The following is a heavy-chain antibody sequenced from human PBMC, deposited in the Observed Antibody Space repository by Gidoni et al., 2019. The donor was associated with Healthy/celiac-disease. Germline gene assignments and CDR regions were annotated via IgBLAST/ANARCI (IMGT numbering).Heavy chain of an antibody. CDR3: ARDFGYCSGGSCYHGSDY. Sequence: QVQLVQSGAAVKKPGSSVKVSCKASGGTFSSYAISWVRQAPGQGLEWMGGIIHIFGTANSAKKFQGRVTITADESTSTAYMELSSLGSEDTAVYYCARDFGYCSGGSCYHGSDYWGQGTLVTVSS. D-gene: IGHD2-15*01. CDR2: IIHIFGTA. J-gene: IGHJ4*02. CDR1: GGTFSSYA. V-gene: IGHV1-69*01.